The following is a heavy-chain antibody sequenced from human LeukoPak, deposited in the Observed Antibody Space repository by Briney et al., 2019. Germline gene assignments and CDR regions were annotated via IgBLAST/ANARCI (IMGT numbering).Heavy chain of an antibody. CDR3: TTSWGPGYYYYYMDV. Sequence: GGSLRLSCAASGFTFSNAWMSWFRQAPGKGLEWVGRIKSKTDGGTTDYAAPVKGRFTISRDDSKNTLYLQMNSLKTEDTAVYYCTTSWGPGYYYYYMDVWGKGTTVTVSS. CDR2: IKSKTDGGTT. V-gene: IGHV3-15*01. J-gene: IGHJ6*03. CDR1: GFTFSNAW. D-gene: IGHD6-13*01.